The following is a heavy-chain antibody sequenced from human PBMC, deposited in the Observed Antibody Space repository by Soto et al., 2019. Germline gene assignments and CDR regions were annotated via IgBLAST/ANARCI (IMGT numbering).Heavy chain of an antibody. J-gene: IGHJ5*02. CDR2: ISTHNGNT. V-gene: IGHV1-18*01. Sequence: QVQLVQSGAEVKKPGASVKVSCKASGYTFIRYGISWVRQAPEQGLEWMGWISTHNGNTYYAQNFQGRVTMTSDTPTSTAYMELRSLRSDDTAFYYCVRDEISSAGLDPWGQGTLVTVSS. CDR3: VRDEISSAGLDP. CDR1: GYTFIRYG.